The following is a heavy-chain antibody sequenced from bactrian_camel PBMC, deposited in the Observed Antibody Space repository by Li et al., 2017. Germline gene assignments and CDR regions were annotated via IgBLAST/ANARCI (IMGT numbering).Heavy chain of an antibody. Sequence: HVQLVESGGGLVQPGGSLRLSCAASGFTFTNCWMYWVRQRPGKGLERVSTINSGGDTTYYADSVKGRFTVSEDNAKNILYLQMNSLKPEDTAMYYCATAQGYIDPWFPRANYNYWGQGTQVTVS. CDR3: ATAQGYIDPWFPRANYNY. J-gene: IGHJ4*01. V-gene: IGHV3S1*01. CDR2: INSGGDTT. D-gene: IGHD5*01. CDR1: GFTFTNCW.